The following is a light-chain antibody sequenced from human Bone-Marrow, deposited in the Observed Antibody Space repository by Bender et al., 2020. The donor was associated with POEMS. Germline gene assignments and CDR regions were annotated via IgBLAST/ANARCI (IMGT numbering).Light chain of an antibody. CDR2: DVN. CDR3: CSFAGRNTYI. CDR1: SSNVGGYKY. V-gene: IGLV2-11*01. J-gene: IGLJ1*01. Sequence: QSALTQPRSMSGSPAQSVTISCTGTSSNVGGYKYVSWYQHHPGTAPKLMLYDVNRRPSGVPDRFSGSKSGNTASLTISGLQAEDEAEYYCCSFAGRNTYIFGTGTKVTVL.